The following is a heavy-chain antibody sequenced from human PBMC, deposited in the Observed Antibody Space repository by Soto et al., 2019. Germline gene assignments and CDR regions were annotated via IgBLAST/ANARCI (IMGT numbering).Heavy chain of an antibody. CDR1: GGTFSSYA. J-gene: IGHJ4*02. V-gene: IGHV1-69*13. CDR3: ARGRFPSPYFDY. D-gene: IGHD3-3*01. Sequence: SVKVSCKASGGTFSSYAISWVRQAPGQGLEWMGGIIPIFGTANYAQKFQGRVTITADESTSTAYMELSSLRSEDTAVYYCARGRFPSPYFDYWGQGTPVTVSS. CDR2: IIPIFGTA.